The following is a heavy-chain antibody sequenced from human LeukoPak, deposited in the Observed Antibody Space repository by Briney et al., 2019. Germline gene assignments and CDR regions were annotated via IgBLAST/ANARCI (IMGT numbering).Heavy chain of an antibody. Sequence: GGSLRLSCAASGFTFSVYSMNWVRQAPGKGLEWVSSISSSSTYMYYADSVKGRFTISRDNAKNSLYLQMNSLRAEDTAVYYCARDYDFWSGPDYWGQGTLVTVSS. V-gene: IGHV3-21*01. J-gene: IGHJ4*02. CDR2: ISSSSTYM. CDR1: GFTFSVYS. D-gene: IGHD3-3*01. CDR3: ARDYDFWSGPDY.